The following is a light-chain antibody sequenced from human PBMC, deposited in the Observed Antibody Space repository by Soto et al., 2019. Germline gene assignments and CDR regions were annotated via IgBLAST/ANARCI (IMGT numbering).Light chain of an antibody. J-gene: IGKJ4*01. CDR3: QQYKNWPPLT. CDR1: QSVGSA. CDR2: AAS. Sequence: EIVMTQSPATLSVSPGETATRSCRASQSVGSAVAWYQHKPGQAPRLLIVAASIRATGVPGRFSGGGSGTEFTLTISRLQSEDFAVYFCQQYKNWPPLTFGGGITVEIK. V-gene: IGKV3-15*01.